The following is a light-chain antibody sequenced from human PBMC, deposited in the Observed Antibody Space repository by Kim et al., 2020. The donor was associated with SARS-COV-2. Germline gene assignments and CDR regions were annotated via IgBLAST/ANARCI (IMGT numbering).Light chain of an antibody. CDR2: GAS. CDR1: QTVRHS. CDR3: QQAFSTLT. Sequence: LSASVGIKVTITRRASQTVRHSLNEYQQKPGTAPKRLISGASTLQGGVPSRFSGSGDGTEFTLTISSLQPEDFATYYCQQAFSTLTFGGGTKVDIK. V-gene: IGKV1-39*01. J-gene: IGKJ4*01.